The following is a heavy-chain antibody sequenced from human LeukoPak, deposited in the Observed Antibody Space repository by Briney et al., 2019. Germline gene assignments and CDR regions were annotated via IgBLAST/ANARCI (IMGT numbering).Heavy chain of an antibody. CDR1: GYSIGTGYC. CDR3: ARERWGEGQLPYFDY. CDR2: IFHDGRT. V-gene: IGHV4-38-2*02. D-gene: IGHD2-2*02. J-gene: IGHJ4*02. Sequence: SETLSLTCTVSGYSIGTGYCWGRIRQPPGKGLEWIASIFHDGRTFYNPSLKSRVTISVLTSDNQFSLKLRSVTAADTAMYYCARERWGEGQLPYFDYWGQGTLVTVSS.